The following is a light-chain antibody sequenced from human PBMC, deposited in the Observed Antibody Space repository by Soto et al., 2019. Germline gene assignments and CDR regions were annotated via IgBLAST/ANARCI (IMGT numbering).Light chain of an antibody. CDR2: GAS. CDR3: QQYGSSLLWT. CDR1: QSVSSSY. J-gene: IGKJ1*01. Sequence: IVLTQSPGTLSLSPGERATLSCRASQSVSSSYLAWYQQKPGQAPRLLIYGASSRATGIPDRFSGSGSGIDFTLTISRLEPEDFAVYYCQQYGSSLLWTFGQGAKVEIK. V-gene: IGKV3-20*01.